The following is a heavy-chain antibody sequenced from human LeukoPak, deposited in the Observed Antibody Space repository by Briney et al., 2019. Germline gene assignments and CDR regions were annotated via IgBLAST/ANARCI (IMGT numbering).Heavy chain of an antibody. CDR1: GFTFSSYN. Sequence: GGSLRLSCAASGFTFSSYNMNWVRQAPGKGLEWVSSISSSTSYIYYADSVKGRFTISRDNAKNSLYLQMNGLRAEDTAVYYCARASSSWYSKYWGQGTLVTVSS. V-gene: IGHV3-21*01. J-gene: IGHJ4*02. D-gene: IGHD6-13*01. CDR2: ISSSTSYI. CDR3: ARASSSWYSKY.